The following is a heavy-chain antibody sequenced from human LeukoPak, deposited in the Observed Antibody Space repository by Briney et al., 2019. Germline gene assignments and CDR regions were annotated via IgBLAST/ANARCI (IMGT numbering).Heavy chain of an antibody. CDR1: GYTFTSYG. D-gene: IGHD2-21*01. CDR2: ISAYNGNT. Sequence: ASVKVSCKASGYTFTSYGISWVRQAPGQGLEWMGWISAYNGNTNYAQKLQGRVTMTTDTSTNTAYMELRSLRSDDTAVYYCARASFPLGRGPFDYWGQGTLVTVSS. V-gene: IGHV1-18*01. J-gene: IGHJ4*02. CDR3: ARASFPLGRGPFDY.